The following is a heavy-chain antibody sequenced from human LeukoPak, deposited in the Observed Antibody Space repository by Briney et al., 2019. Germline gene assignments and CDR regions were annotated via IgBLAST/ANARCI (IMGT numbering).Heavy chain of an antibody. J-gene: IGHJ6*03. V-gene: IGHV4-34*01. CDR3: ARVVPSLASGSYSLLNSYFYYMDV. CDR2: INHSGRA. D-gene: IGHD3-10*01. CDR1: GGSFSGYY. Sequence: SETLSLTCAVYGGSFSGYYWSWIRQPPGKGLEWIGEINHSGRANYNPSLKSRINLSVDTSKSQFSLKVTSVTAADTAVYYCARVVPSLASGSYSLLNSYFYYMDVWGKGTTVTVSS.